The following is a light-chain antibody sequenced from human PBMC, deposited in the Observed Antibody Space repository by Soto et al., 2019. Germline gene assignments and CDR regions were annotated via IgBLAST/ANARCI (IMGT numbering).Light chain of an antibody. J-gene: IGKJ1*01. CDR1: QSVLYSSNNKNY. V-gene: IGKV4-1*01. CDR3: QQYFATRT. Sequence: DIVMTQSPDSLAVSLGERATINCKSSQSVLYSSNNKNYLAWYQQKPGQPPKLLINWASTRESGVPDRFSGSGSGTDFPPTLHRLQAEDVAVYYCQQYFATRTFGQGTKVEIK. CDR2: WAS.